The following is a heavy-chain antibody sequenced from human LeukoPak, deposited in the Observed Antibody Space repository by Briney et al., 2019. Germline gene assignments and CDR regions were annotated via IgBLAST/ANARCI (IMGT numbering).Heavy chain of an antibody. CDR1: GGSFSGYY. D-gene: IGHD3-10*01. V-gene: IGHV4-34*01. CDR2: INHSGST. CDR3: ARRGLVSYYYGSGSYLFGY. J-gene: IGHJ4*02. Sequence: SETLSLTCAVYGGSFSGYYWSWIRQPPGKGLEWIGEINHSGSTNYNPSLKSRVTISVDTSKNQFSLKLSSVTAADTAVYYCARRGLVSYYYGSGSYLFGYWGQGTLVTVSS.